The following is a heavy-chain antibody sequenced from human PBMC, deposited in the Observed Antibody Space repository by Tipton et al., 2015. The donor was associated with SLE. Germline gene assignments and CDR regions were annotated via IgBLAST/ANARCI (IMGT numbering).Heavy chain of an antibody. Sequence: TLSLTCTVSGGSISSYYWSWIRQPPGKGLEWIGYIYYSGSTNYNPSLKSRVTILVDTSKNQFSLKLSSVTAADTAVYYCARGGTYYYDRGAFDIWGQGTMVTVSS. CDR1: GGSISSYY. CDR3: ARGGTYYYDRGAFDI. J-gene: IGHJ3*02. CDR2: IYYSGST. D-gene: IGHD3-22*01. V-gene: IGHV4-59*08.